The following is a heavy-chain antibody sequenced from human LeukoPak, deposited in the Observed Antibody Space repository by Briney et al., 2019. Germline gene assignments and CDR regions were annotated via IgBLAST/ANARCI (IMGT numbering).Heavy chain of an antibody. D-gene: IGHD3-3*01. CDR1: GFIVSSNY. V-gene: IGHV3-53*01. J-gene: IGHJ4*02. CDR2: IHNDGST. CDR3: ADLARDY. Sequence: GGSLRLSCAASGFIVSSNYMTWVRQAPGKWLEWVSVIHNDGSTYYAESVKGRFTISRDNSKNTLYLQMNSLRVEDTAVYYCADLARDYWGQGILVTVSS.